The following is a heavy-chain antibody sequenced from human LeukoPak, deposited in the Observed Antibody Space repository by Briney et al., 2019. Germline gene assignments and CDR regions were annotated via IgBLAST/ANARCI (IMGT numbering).Heavy chain of an antibody. Sequence: PGGSLRLSCAASGFTFSSHWMNWVRQAPGKGLEWVANIKEDGSEKYYVDSVKGRFTISRDNAKNSLWLQMNSLRAEDTAIYYCVRSGGYWGQGTLVTVSS. CDR1: GFTFSSHW. D-gene: IGHD1-26*01. CDR2: IKEDGSEK. J-gene: IGHJ4*02. V-gene: IGHV3-7*05. CDR3: VRSGGY.